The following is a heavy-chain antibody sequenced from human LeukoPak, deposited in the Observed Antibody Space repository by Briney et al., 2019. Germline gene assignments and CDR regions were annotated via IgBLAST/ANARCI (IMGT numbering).Heavy chain of an antibody. J-gene: IGHJ6*03. Sequence: ASVKVSCKASGGTFSSYAISWVRQAPGQGLEWMGGIIPIFGTANYAQKFQGRVTITADKSTSTAYMELSSLRSEDTAVYYCARVISGSRSLDYYYYMDVWGKGTTVTVSS. CDR1: GGTFSSYA. V-gene: IGHV1-69*06. D-gene: IGHD1-26*01. CDR2: IIPIFGTA. CDR3: ARVISGSRSLDYYYYMDV.